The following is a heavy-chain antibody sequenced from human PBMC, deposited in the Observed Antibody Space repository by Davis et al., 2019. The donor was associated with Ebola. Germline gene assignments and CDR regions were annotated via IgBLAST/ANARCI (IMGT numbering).Heavy chain of an antibody. D-gene: IGHD6-6*01. J-gene: IGHJ4*02. CDR1: GFPFSSYT. CDR3: ARDFFEFSSSSFSDF. CDR2: ISYDGSDK. V-gene: IGHV3-30*03. Sequence: GESLKISCAASGFPFSSYTMNWVRQAPGKGPEWVASISYDGSDKYYADSVKGRFTISRDSSKNTLFLQMNSLRPDDTAVYYCARDFFEFSSSSFSDFWGQGTLVTVSP.